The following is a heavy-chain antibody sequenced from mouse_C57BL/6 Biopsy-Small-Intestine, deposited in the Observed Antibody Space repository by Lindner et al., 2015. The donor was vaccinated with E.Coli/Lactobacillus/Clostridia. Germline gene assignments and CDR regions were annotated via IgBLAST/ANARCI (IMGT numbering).Heavy chain of an antibody. J-gene: IGHJ2*01. CDR2: IYPRSGNT. V-gene: IGHV1-81*01. Sequence: VQLQESGTELARPGASVKLSCKASGYTFTSYGISWVKRRTGQGLEWIGEIYPRSGNTYYNEKFKGKATLTADKSSSTAYMELRSLTSEDSAVYFCATWDYWGQGTTLTVSS. CDR3: ATWDY. CDR1: GYTFTSYG.